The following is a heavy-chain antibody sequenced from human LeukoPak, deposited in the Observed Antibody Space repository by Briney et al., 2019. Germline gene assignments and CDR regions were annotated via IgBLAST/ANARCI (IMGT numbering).Heavy chain of an antibody. D-gene: IGHD6-6*01. CDR3: AKDRPSSSSSFAFDY. CDR1: GFTVSSNY. V-gene: IGHV3-53*05. J-gene: IGHJ4*02. CDR2: IYSGGST. Sequence: GGSLRLSCAASGFTVSSNYMSWVRQAPGKGLEWVSVIYSGGSTYYADSVKGRFTISRDNSKNTLYLQMNSLRAEDTAVYYCAKDRPSSSSSFAFDYWGQGTLVTVSS.